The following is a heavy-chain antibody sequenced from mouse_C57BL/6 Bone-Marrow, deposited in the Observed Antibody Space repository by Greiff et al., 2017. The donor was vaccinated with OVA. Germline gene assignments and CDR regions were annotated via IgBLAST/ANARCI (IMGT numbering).Heavy chain of an antibody. CDR1: GYTFTSYW. V-gene: IGHV1-55*01. J-gene: IGHJ4*01. Sequence: QVQLQQPGAELVKPGASVKMSCKASGYTFTSYWITWVKQRPGQGLEWIGDIYPGSGSTNYNEKFKSKATLTVDTSSSTAYMQLSRLTSEDSAVYYCARSQATYCCAMDSGGQGTSVTVSA. D-gene: IGHD3-2*02. CDR3: ARSQATYCCAMDS. CDR2: IYPGSGST.